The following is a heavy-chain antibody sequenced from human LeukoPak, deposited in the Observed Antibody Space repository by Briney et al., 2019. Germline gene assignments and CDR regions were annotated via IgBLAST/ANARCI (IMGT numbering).Heavy chain of an antibody. Sequence: GGSLRLSCEASGFTFSGYGMHWVRQAPGRGLEWVAVIWFDESNKYYADSVKGRFTISRDNSKNTLYLQMNSLRAEDTAVYYCARTIMIRGGNDYWGQGTLVTVSS. CDR3: ARTIMIRGGNDY. J-gene: IGHJ4*02. CDR1: GFTFSGYG. CDR2: IWFDESNK. D-gene: IGHD3-10*01. V-gene: IGHV3-33*01.